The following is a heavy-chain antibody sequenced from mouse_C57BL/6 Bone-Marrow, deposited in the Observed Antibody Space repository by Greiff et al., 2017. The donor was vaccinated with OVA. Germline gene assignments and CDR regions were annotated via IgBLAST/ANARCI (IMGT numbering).Heavy chain of an antibody. J-gene: IGHJ1*03. Sequence: QVQLKESGAELARPGASVKLSCKASGYTFTSYGISWVKQRTGQGLEWIGEIYPRSGNTYYHEKFKGKATLTADKSSSTAYLELRSLTSEDSAVYFCARAWDLHWYFDVWGTGTTVTVSS. V-gene: IGHV1-81*01. CDR2: IYPRSGNT. D-gene: IGHD4-1*01. CDR3: ARAWDLHWYFDV. CDR1: GYTFTSYG.